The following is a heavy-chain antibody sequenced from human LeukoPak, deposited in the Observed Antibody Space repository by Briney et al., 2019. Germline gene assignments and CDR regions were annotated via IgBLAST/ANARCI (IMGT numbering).Heavy chain of an antibody. CDR1: GGSISSYY. CDR3: AYGDYEAVDY. D-gene: IGHD4-17*01. Sequence: KTSETLSLTCTVSGGSISSYYWSWIRQPPGKGLEWIGYIYYSGSTNYNPSLKSRVTISVDTSKNQFSLKLSSVTAADTAVYYCAYGDYEAVDYWGQGTLVTVSS. CDR2: IYYSGST. V-gene: IGHV4-59*01. J-gene: IGHJ4*02.